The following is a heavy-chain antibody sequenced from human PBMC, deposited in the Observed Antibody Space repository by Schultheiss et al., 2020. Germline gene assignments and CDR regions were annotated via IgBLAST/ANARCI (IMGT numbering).Heavy chain of an antibody. CDR1: GFTFSGSA. J-gene: IGHJ4*02. Sequence: GGSLRLSCAASGFTFSGSAMHWVRQASGKGLEWVGRIKSKANSYTTAYTASVKGRFTISRDNAKNSLYLQMNSLRAEDTAVHYCAEGSGLAAAGSLDYWGQGTLVTVSS. D-gene: IGHD6-13*01. V-gene: IGHV3-73*01. CDR3: AEGSGLAAAGSLDY. CDR2: IKSKANSYTT.